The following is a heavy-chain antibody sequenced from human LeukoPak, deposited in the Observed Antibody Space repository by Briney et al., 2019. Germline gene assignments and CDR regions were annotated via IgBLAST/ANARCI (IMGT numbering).Heavy chain of an antibody. CDR3: ARGTMVTVNFDY. V-gene: IGHV3-21*01. J-gene: IGHJ4*02. D-gene: IGHD4-11*01. CDR1: GFPFSSIA. CDR2: ISSSGDYI. Sequence: GGSLSLSCAASGFPFSSIAMNWVRQAPGKGLEWVSSISSSGDYIYYADSMKGRFTISRDNAKKSLYLQMNSLRAEDTAVYYCARGTMVTVNFDYWGQGTLVTVSS.